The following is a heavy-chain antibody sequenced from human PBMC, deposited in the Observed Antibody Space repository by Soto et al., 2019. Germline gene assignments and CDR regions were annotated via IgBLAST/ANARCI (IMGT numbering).Heavy chain of an antibody. J-gene: IGHJ4*02. CDR1: GFTFDSCA. CDR2: ISGSGGST. CDR3: AKAKTSRWYYFDF. D-gene: IGHD6-19*01. Sequence: GGSLRLSCAASGFTFDSCAMSWVRQAPGKGLEWILGISGSGGSTYYADSVKGRFTISRDNSKNTVYLQMNSLRADDTAVYYCAKAKTSRWYYFDFWCQGLLVTLSS. V-gene: IGHV3-23*01.